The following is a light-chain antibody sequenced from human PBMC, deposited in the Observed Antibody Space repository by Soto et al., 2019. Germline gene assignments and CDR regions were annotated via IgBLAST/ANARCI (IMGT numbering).Light chain of an antibody. Sequence: IRMTQSPSSLSASTGDRVTITCRASQSIGSWLAWYQQKPGKAPKLLIFDASSLESGVPSRFSGSGSGTEFTLTISSLQPDDFATYYCRQYNSYSWTFGQGTKVDIK. CDR2: DAS. V-gene: IGKV1-5*01. CDR1: QSIGSW. CDR3: RQYNSYSWT. J-gene: IGKJ1*01.